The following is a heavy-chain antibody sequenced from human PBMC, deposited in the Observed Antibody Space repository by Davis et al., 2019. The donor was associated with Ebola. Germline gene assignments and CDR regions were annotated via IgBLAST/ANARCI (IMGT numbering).Heavy chain of an antibody. CDR3: ARHPSATTVTTFWNRRPTLNVGVEGYYYYGMDV. CDR1: GYSFTSYW. D-gene: IGHD4-11*01. Sequence: PGGSLRLSCKGSGYSFTSYWIGWVRQMPGKGLEWMGIIYPGDSDTIYSPSFQGQVTISADKSISTAYLQWSSLKASDTAMYYCARHPSATTVTTFWNRRPTLNVGVEGYYYYGMDVWGQGTTVTVSS. CDR2: IYPGDSDT. V-gene: IGHV5-51*01. J-gene: IGHJ6*02.